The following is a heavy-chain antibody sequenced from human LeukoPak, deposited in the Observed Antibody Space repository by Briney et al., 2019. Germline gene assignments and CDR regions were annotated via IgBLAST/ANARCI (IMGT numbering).Heavy chain of an antibody. J-gene: IGHJ4*02. CDR2: ISGSGGST. CDR3: AKEGRYSSSWYDYFDY. Sequence: PGGSLRLSCAASGFTFNKYAMTWVRQAPGKGLEWVSNISGSGGSTYYADSVKGRFTISRDNSKNTLYLQMNSLRAEDTAVYYCAKEGRYSSSWYDYFDYWGQGTLVTVSS. CDR1: GFTFNKYA. D-gene: IGHD6-13*01. V-gene: IGHV3-23*01.